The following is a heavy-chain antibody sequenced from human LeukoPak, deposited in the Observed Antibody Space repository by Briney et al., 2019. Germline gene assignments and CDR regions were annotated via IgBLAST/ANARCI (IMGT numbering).Heavy chain of an antibody. Sequence: ASVKVSCKASGYTFTSYYMHWVRQAPGQGLEWMGIINPSGGSTSYAQKFQGRVTMTRDTSTNTAYMELRSLRSDDTAVYYCARDGPDYGDYINFDYWGQGTLVTVSS. CDR3: ARDGPDYGDYINFDY. V-gene: IGHV1-46*01. D-gene: IGHD4-17*01. CDR1: GYTFTSYY. CDR2: INPSGGST. J-gene: IGHJ4*02.